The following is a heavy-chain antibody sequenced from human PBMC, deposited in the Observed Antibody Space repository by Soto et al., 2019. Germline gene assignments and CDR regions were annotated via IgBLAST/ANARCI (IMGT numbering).Heavy chain of an antibody. D-gene: IGHD3-10*01. Sequence: PGESLKISCKGSGYSFTSYWIIWVRQMPGKGLECMGIIYPGDSDTRYSPSFQGQVTISADKSISTAYLQWSSLKASDTAMYYCAGGGVRGVITRTRDYYGMDVWGQGTTVNVSS. CDR2: IYPGDSDT. CDR1: GYSFTSYW. J-gene: IGHJ6*02. V-gene: IGHV5-51*01. CDR3: AGGGVRGVITRTRDYYGMDV.